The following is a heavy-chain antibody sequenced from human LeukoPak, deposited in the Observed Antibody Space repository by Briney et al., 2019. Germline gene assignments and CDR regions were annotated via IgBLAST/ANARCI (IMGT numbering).Heavy chain of an antibody. V-gene: IGHV3-21*01. CDR1: GITLTGYS. J-gene: IGHJ6*03. D-gene: IGHD1-26*01. Sequence: GGSLRLSCAASGITLTGYSMSWVRQAPGKGLEWVASSSSSSTYIYYADSMKGRFTISRDNAKNSLYLQMNSLRAEDTAVYYCARGSSGSPFFSYYYYMDVWGKGTTVTISS. CDR3: ARGSSGSPFFSYYYYMDV. CDR2: SSSSSTYI.